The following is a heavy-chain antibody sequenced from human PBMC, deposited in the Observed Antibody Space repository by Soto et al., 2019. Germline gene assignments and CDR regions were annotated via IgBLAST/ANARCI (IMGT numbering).Heavy chain of an antibody. D-gene: IGHD6-6*01. CDR3: ARRDYSTSSLGPFDY. CDR1: GGSISSHY. J-gene: IGHJ4*02. Sequence: SETLSLTCVVSGGSISSHYWSWIRQPPGSGLEWIGFVHYSGDTNYSPSLESRVTMSIDTSKNQFSLNLSSVTAADTAFYFCARRDYSTSSLGPFDYWGQGILVTVSS. V-gene: IGHV4-59*11. CDR2: VHYSGDT.